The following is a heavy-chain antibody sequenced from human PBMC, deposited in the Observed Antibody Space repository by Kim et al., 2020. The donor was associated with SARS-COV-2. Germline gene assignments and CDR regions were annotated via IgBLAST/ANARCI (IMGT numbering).Heavy chain of an antibody. J-gene: IGHJ3*02. CDR1: GGSISSSSYY. CDR3: ARHVGYYDFWSGYYHIPDAFDI. CDR2: IYYSGST. D-gene: IGHD3-3*01. Sequence: SETLSLTCTVSGGSISSSSYYWGWIRQPPGKGLEWIGSIYYSGSTYYNPSLKSRVTISVDTSKNQFSLKLSSVTAADTAVYYCARHVGYYDFWSGYYHIPDAFDIWGQGTMVTVSS. V-gene: IGHV4-39*01.